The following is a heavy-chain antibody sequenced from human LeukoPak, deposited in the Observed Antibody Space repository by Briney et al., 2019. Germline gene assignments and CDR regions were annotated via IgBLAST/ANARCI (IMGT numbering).Heavy chain of an antibody. CDR2: ISGSGGST. Sequence: GGSLRLSCAASGFTFSSYAMSWVRQAPGKGLEWVSAISGSGGSTYYADSVKGRFTISRDNFKNTLYLQMNSLRAEDTAVYYCAKGDSSGWYLVYRYWGQGTLVTVSS. J-gene: IGHJ4*02. V-gene: IGHV3-23*01. CDR3: AKGDSSGWYLVYRY. CDR1: GFTFSSYA. D-gene: IGHD6-19*01.